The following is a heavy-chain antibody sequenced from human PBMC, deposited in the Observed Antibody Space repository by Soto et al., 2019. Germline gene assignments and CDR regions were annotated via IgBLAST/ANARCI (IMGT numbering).Heavy chain of an antibody. V-gene: IGHV3-33*01. CDR2: IWYDGSNK. CDR3: ARDPGDYADKNYYCGMDV. CDR1: GFTFSSYG. D-gene: IGHD4-17*01. Sequence: GGSLRLSCAASGFTFSSYGMHWVRQAPGKGLEWVAVIWYDGSNKYYADSVKGRFTISRDNSKNTLYLQMNSLRAEDTAVYYCARDPGDYADKNYYCGMDVWGQGTTVTVSS. J-gene: IGHJ6*02.